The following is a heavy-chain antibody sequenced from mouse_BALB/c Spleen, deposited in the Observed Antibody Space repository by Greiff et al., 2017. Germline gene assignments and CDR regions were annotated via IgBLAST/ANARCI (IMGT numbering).Heavy chain of an antibody. Sequence: VQLQQSGAELVRPGALVKLSCKASGFNIKDYYMHWVKQRPEQGLEWIGWIDPENGNTIYDPKFQGKASITADTSSNTAYLQLSSLTSEDTAVYYFARRIYYGNYDAMDYWGQGTSVTVSS. D-gene: IGHD2-1*01. CDR1: GFNIKDYY. CDR3: ARRIYYGNYDAMDY. CDR2: IDPENGNT. J-gene: IGHJ4*01. V-gene: IGHV14-1*02.